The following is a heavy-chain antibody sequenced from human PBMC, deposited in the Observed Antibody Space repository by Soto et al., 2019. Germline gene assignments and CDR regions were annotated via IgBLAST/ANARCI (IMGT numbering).Heavy chain of an antibody. J-gene: IGHJ5*02. D-gene: IGHD6-13*01. V-gene: IGHV6-1*01. CDR2: TYYRSKWYN. Sequence: SQTLSLTCAISGDSVSSNSAAWNWIRQSPSRGLEWLGRTYYRSKWYNDYAVSVKSRITINPDTSKNQFSLQLNSVTPEDTAVYYCARDRGQIAADGRLTKDWFDPWGQGTLVTVSS. CDR3: ARDRGQIAADGRLTKDWFDP. CDR1: GDSVSSNSAA.